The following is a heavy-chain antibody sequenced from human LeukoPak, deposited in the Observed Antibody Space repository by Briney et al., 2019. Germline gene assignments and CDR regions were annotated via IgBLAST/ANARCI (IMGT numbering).Heavy chain of an antibody. J-gene: IGHJ6*02. V-gene: IGHV3-30*02. CDR3: AKDYTSSWYNYYYYGLDV. CDR1: GFTFTSYD. Sequence: PGGSLRLSGAASGFTFTSYDMHWVRQAPGKGLEWVAFIRYDGSNKYYADSVKGRFTISRDNSKNTLYLQMNSLRAEDTAVYYCAKDYTSSWYNYYYYGLDVWGQGTTVTVSS. D-gene: IGHD6-13*01. CDR2: IRYDGSNK.